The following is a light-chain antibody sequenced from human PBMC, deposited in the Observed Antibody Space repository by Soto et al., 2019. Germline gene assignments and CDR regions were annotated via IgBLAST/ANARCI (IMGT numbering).Light chain of an antibody. Sequence: DFQMTQSPSSLSAFVGDRVTITCRASQSVSRYLNWYQHKPGKAPKLLINAASNLRGGVPSRFSATVSGTEFSLTITSLQLEDFATYYCQQLFDSPITFGQGTRLEIK. CDR3: QQLFDSPIT. V-gene: IGKV1-9*01. CDR2: AAS. CDR1: QSVSRY. J-gene: IGKJ5*01.